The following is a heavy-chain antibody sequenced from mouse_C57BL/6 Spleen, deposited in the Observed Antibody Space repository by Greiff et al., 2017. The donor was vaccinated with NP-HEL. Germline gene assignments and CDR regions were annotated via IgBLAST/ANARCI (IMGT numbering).Heavy chain of an antibody. V-gene: IGHV1-82*01. D-gene: IGHD2-2*01. CDR2: IYPGDGDT. CDR3: ARGIYYGYDDAY. Sequence: QVQLQQSGPELVKPGASVKISCKASGYAFSSSWMNWVKQRPGKGLEWIGRIYPGDGDTNYNGKFKGKATLTADKSSSPAYMQLSSLTSEDSAVYFCARGIYYGYDDAYWGQGTLVTVSA. J-gene: IGHJ3*01. CDR1: GYAFSSSW.